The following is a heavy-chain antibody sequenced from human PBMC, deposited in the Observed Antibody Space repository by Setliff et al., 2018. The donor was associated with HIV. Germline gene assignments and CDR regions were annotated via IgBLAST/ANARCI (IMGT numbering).Heavy chain of an antibody. CDR1: GYTFTNYA. J-gene: IGHJ5*02. CDR3: ARHRYYDILFDP. Sequence: ASVKVSCKASGYTFTNYAMHWLRQAPGQRLEWMGWMTPYSGNTGYAQKFQGRVTITRDTSASTAYMELSSLRSEDTAVYYCARHRYYDILFDPWGQGTLVTVSS. CDR2: MTPYSGNT. D-gene: IGHD3-9*01. V-gene: IGHV1-3*01.